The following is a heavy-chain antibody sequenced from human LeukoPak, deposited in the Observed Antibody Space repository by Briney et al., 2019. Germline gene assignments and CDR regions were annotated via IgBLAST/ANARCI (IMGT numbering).Heavy chain of an antibody. CDR1: GYTFTGYY. CDR3: ARDYYDSSGYYYDDY. J-gene: IGHJ4*02. D-gene: IGHD3-22*01. Sequence: GASVKVSCKASGYTFTGYYMHWVRQAPGQGLEWMGWINPNSGGTNYAQKFQGRVTMTRDTSISTAYMELSRLRSDDTAVYYCARDYYDSSGYYYDDYWGQGTLATVSS. V-gene: IGHV1-2*02. CDR2: INPNSGGT.